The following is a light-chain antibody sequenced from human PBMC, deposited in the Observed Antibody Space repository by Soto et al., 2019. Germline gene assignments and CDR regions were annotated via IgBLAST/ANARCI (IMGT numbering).Light chain of an antibody. V-gene: IGKV3-20*01. J-gene: IGKJ4*01. Sequence: VMTQSPTTLSVSPGERATLSCRASQSVSSKLAWYQQKPGQAPKVPIYRASIRATGIPDRFTGSGSGTDFTLTISRPEPEDFAVYYCQQYGSSPLTFGGGTKVDIK. CDR2: RAS. CDR1: QSVSSK. CDR3: QQYGSSPLT.